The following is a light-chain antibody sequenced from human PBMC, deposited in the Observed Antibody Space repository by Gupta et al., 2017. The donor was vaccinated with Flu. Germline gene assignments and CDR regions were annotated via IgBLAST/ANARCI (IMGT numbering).Light chain of an antibody. CDR2: GAS. CDR1: QGVQSNS. Sequence: EIVLTQSPGTLSLSPGERATRSCRASQGVQSNSLAWYQQKPGQTPRLLIYGASRRATAVPDRFVGSGSGTEFALTISRLEPEDFAVYSCQQYCNSFFTFGPGTXVDIK. CDR3: QQYCNSFFT. V-gene: IGKV3-20*01. J-gene: IGKJ3*01.